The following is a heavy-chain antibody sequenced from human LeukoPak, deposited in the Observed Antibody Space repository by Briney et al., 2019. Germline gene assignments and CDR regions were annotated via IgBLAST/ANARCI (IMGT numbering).Heavy chain of an antibody. J-gene: IGHJ6*02. V-gene: IGHV3-15*01. D-gene: IGHD5-12*01. CDR3: TTDRGYSGSHVSYYYVMDV. CDR1: GFTFSNAW. CDR2: IKSKTEGGTT. Sequence: PGGSLRLSCAASGFTFSNAWMSWVRQAPGKGLEWVGRIKSKTEGGTTDNAAPVKGRFTISRDDSKNTVHLQMNSLKTEDTAVYYCTTDRGYSGSHVSYYYVMDVGGQGTTVTVS.